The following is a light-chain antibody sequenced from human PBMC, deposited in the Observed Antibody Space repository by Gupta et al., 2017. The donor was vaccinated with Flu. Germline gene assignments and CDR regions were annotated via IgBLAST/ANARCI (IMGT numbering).Light chain of an antibody. CDR3: QQEDISPIA. J-gene: IGKJ4*01. CDR1: QSVRSW. V-gene: IGKV1D-12*01. Sequence: PSSVSASVGDRVNITCRARQSVRSWLVWYQQKPGKAPQLLINNVSKGGRGVPSRFSGSGYGTDFTLTINSREPEDFATYYCQQEDISPIALGGGTXVEI. CDR2: NVS.